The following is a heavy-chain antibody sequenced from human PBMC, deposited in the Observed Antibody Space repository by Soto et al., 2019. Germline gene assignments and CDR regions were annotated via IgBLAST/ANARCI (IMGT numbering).Heavy chain of an antibody. D-gene: IGHD4-17*01. CDR2: INPSGGST. J-gene: IGHJ5*02. CDR3: ARDIKYGDYSRWFDP. Sequence: ASVKVSCKASGYTFTSYYMHWVRQAPGQGLEWMGIINPSGGSTSYAQKFQGRVTMTRDTSTSTVYMELSSLRSEDTAVYYCARDIKYGDYSRWFDPWGPGTLVTVSS. V-gene: IGHV1-46*01. CDR1: GYTFTSYY.